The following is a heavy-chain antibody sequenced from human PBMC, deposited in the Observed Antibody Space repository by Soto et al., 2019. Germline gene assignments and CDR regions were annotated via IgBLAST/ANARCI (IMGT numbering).Heavy chain of an antibody. J-gene: IGHJ6*02. Sequence: QVQLVQSGAEVKKPGASVKVSCQASGYTFTSYGISWVRQAPGQGLEWMGWISAYNGNTNYAQKLQGRVTMTPDTYTSTAYMELRSLRSDDTAVYYCAKTGDLYYYYGMDVWGQGTTVNVSS. CDR3: AKTGDLYYYYGMDV. CDR1: GYTFTSYG. CDR2: ISAYNGNT. V-gene: IGHV1-18*01. D-gene: IGHD2-21*02.